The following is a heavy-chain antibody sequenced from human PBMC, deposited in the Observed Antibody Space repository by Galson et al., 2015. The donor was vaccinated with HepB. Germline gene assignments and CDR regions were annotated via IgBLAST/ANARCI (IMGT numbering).Heavy chain of an antibody. Sequence: SVKVSCKASGDSFTNHDINWGRQATGQGLEWMGWMNPNSGNTGYAQKFQGRVIMTRNTSISTAYMELSRLTSEDTAVYYCARGISGIKDEWGQATTVTVSS. D-gene: IGHD2-21*01. CDR1: GDSFTNHD. CDR2: MNPNSGNT. CDR3: ARGISGIKDE. J-gene: IGHJ6*02. V-gene: IGHV1-8*02.